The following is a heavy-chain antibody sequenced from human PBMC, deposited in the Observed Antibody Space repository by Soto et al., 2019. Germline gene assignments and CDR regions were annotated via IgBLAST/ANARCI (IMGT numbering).Heavy chain of an antibody. V-gene: IGHV3-30*18. Sequence: QVQLVESGGGVVQPGRSLRLSCAASGFTFSSYGMHWVRQAPGKGLEWVAVISYDGSNKYYADSVKGRCTISRDNSKNTLYLQMNSLRAEDTAVYYCAKDLGRYYYDSSGYYYYYYGMDVWGQGTTVTVSS. CDR2: ISYDGSNK. D-gene: IGHD3-22*01. CDR1: GFTFSSYG. J-gene: IGHJ6*02. CDR3: AKDLGRYYYDSSGYYYYYYGMDV.